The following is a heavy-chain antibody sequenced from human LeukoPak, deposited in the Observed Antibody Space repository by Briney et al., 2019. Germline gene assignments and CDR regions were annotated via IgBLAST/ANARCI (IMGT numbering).Heavy chain of an antibody. CDR1: GGSISSYY. CDR2: IYYSGST. J-gene: IGHJ5*02. V-gene: IGHV4-59*08. D-gene: IGHD1-20*01. Sequence: SETLSLTCTVSGGSISSYYWSWIRQPPGKGLEWIGYIYYSGSTNYNPSLKSRVTISVDTSKNQFSLKLSSVTAADTAVYYCARGRYNWNDGNNWFDPWGQGTLVTVSS. CDR3: ARGRYNWNDGNNWFDP.